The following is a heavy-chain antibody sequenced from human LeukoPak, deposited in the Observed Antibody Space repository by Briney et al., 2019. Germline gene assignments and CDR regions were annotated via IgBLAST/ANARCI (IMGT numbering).Heavy chain of an antibody. CDR2: ISSSSSTI. Sequence: GGSLRLSCAASGFTFSSYGMNWVRQAPGKGLEWVSYISSSSSTIYYADSVKGRFTISRDNAKNSLYLQMNSLRAEDTAVYYCARDITIFGVVIIYYYYGMDVWGQGTTVTVS. CDR3: ARDITIFGVVIIYYYYGMDV. J-gene: IGHJ6*02. CDR1: GFTFSSYG. V-gene: IGHV3-48*01. D-gene: IGHD3-3*01.